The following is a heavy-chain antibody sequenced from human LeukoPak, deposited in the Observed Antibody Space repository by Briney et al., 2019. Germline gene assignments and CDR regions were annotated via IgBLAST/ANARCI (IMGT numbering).Heavy chain of an antibody. CDR2: IKQDGSEK. J-gene: IGHJ6*02. Sequence: GGSLRLSCAASGFTFSSYWMSWVRQAPGKGLESVANIKQDGSEKYYVDSVKGRFTISRDNAKNSLYLQMNSLRAEDTAVYYCARLLLTPYYYYGMDVWGQGTTVTVSS. D-gene: IGHD2-15*01. CDR3: ARLLLTPYYYYGMDV. V-gene: IGHV3-7*01. CDR1: GFTFSSYW.